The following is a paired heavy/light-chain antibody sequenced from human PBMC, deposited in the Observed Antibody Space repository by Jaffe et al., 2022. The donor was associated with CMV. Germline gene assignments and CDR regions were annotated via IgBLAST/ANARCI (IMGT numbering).Heavy chain of an antibody. Sequence: QVQLEESGGGVVQPGRSLRLSCAASGFTFSAYGMHWVRQAPGKGLEWVAGIWSDGTNDGTKKYYLDSVKGRFTISRDNSRATVFLQMNNLRVEDTAVYYCARDRAVVVSARNWFDPWGQGTLVTVSS. CDR1: GFTFSAYG. D-gene: IGHD2-21*02. CDR2: IWSDGTNDGTKK. CDR3: ARDRAVVVSARNWFDP. V-gene: IGHV3-33*04. J-gene: IGHJ5*02.
Light chain of an antibody. J-gene: IGKJ4*01. CDR1: QSIGMW. Sequence: DIQMTQSPSTLSASVGDSVIITCRASQSIGMWLAWYQQRPGKAPKVLIYKTSNLETGVPSRFSGSGSGTEFTLTISSLQPDDFATYYCQQYNSFPLTFGGGTEVEIK. CDR3: QQYNSFPLT. V-gene: IGKV1-5*03. CDR2: KTS.